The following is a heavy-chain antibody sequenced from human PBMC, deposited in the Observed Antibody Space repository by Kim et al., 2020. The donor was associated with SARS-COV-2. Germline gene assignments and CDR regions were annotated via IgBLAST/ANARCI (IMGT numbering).Heavy chain of an antibody. J-gene: IGHJ6*02. CDR3: AREQLVIYYYYYYYGMDV. CDR1: GYTFTSYA. Sequence: ASVKVSCKASGYTFTSYAMNWVRQAPGQGLEWMGWINTNTWNPTYAQGFTGRFVFSLDTSVSTAYLQISSLKAENTAVYYCAREQLVIYYYYYYYGMDVWGQGTTVTVSS. D-gene: IGHD6-13*01. CDR2: INTNTWNP. V-gene: IGHV7-4-1*02.